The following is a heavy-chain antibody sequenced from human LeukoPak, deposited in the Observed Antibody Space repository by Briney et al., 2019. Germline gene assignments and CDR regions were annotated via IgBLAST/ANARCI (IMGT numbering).Heavy chain of an antibody. CDR1: GYNFTNYW. V-gene: IGHV5-51*01. J-gene: IGHJ4*02. CDR2: MYPGDSDT. D-gene: IGHD3-22*01. CDR3: ARRDYYDSNAYYYVY. Sequence: GESLKISCEGSGYNFTNYWIAWVRQMPGKGLEWMGIMYPGDSDTRYSPSFQGKVTISADKSISTAYLQWSSLKASHTAMYYCARRDYYDSNAYYYVYWGQGTLVTVSS.